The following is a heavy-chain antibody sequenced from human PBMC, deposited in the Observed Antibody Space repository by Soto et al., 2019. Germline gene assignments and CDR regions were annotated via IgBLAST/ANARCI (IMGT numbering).Heavy chain of an antibody. CDR2: ITDSGVST. Sequence: PGVSLRVSCAASGLIISSYAMSWVRKAPGKGLEWVSGITDSGVSTYYADSVKGRFTISRDNSKNTLYLEMNSLSAEDTAVFFCAKEMGHSLPFDYWGQGALVTVSS. J-gene: IGHJ4*02. CDR1: GLIISSYA. V-gene: IGHV3-23*01. CDR3: AKEMGHSLPFDY. D-gene: IGHD2-8*01.